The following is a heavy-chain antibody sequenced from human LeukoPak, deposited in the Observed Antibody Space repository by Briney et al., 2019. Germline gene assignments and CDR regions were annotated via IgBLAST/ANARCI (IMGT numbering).Heavy chain of an antibody. CDR2: INPSGGST. Sequence: ASVKVSCKASGYTFSSYYMHWVRQAPGQGLEWMGIINPSGGSTTYAQKFQGRVTVTIDTSTSTGYMELSSLRSEDTAVYYCARSRIAAAGFYFDYWGQGTLVTVSS. CDR3: ARSRIAAAGFYFDY. V-gene: IGHV1-46*01. J-gene: IGHJ4*02. CDR1: GYTFSSYY. D-gene: IGHD6-13*01.